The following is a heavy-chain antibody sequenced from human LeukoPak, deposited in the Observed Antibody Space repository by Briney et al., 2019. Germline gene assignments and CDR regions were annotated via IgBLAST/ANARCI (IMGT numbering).Heavy chain of an antibody. Sequence: ESSVQVSCKASGGTFSSYAISWVRQAPGQGLEWMGRIIPILGIANYAQKFQGRVTITADKSTSTAYMELSSLRSDDTAVYYCASLVGATKAGDAFDIWGQGTMVTVSS. CDR3: ASLVGATKAGDAFDI. CDR2: IIPILGIA. CDR1: GGTFSSYA. D-gene: IGHD1-26*01. J-gene: IGHJ3*02. V-gene: IGHV1-69*04.